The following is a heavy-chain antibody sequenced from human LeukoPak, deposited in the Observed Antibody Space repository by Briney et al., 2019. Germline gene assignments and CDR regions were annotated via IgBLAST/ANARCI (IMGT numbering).Heavy chain of an antibody. V-gene: IGHV3-48*01. D-gene: IGHD2-2*01. CDR1: GFTFSSYS. CDR2: ISSSSSTI. Sequence: GGSLRLSCAASGFTFSSYSMNWVRQAPGKGLEWVSYISSSSSTIYYADSVKGRFTISRGNAKNSLYLQMNSLRAEDTAVYYCARGYCSSTSCYDYYYYMDVWGKGTTVTVSS. J-gene: IGHJ6*03. CDR3: ARGYCSSTSCYDYYYYMDV.